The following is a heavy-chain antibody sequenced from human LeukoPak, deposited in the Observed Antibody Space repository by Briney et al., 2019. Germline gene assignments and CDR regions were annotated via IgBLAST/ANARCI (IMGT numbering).Heavy chain of an antibody. CDR3: ARAVYSSGWYDY. V-gene: IGHV3-48*02. Sequence: GGSLRLSCAASGFTFSSYSMNWVRQAPGKGLEWVSYISSSNSSTIYYADSVKGRFTISRDNAKNSLYLQMNSLRDEDTAVYYCARAVYSSGWYDYWGQGTLVTVSS. J-gene: IGHJ4*02. D-gene: IGHD6-19*01. CDR2: ISSSNSSTI. CDR1: GFTFSSYS.